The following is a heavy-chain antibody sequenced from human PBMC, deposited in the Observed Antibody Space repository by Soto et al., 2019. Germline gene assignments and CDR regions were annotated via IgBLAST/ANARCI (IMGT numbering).Heavy chain of an antibody. CDR3: ARDPRDCRGAEWFWFDP. V-gene: IGHV3-33*01. Sequence: QVQLVESGGGVVQPGRSLRLSCAASGFTFSTYGMHWVRQAPGKGLEWVAVIWYDGSKEYYAESVKGRFTISRDNSKNTLYLQINSLRAEDTAVYYCARDPRDCRGAEWFWFDPWGQGTLVTVSS. CDR2: IWYDGSKE. D-gene: IGHD2-15*01. CDR1: GFTFSTYG. J-gene: IGHJ5*02.